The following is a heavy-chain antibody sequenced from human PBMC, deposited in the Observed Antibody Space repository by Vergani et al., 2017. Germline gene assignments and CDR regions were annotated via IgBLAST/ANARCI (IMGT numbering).Heavy chain of an antibody. CDR3: ARQEYSSGWYAIYFDY. Sequence: QLQLQESGPGLVKPSETLSLTCTVSGGSISSSSYYWGWIRQPPGKGLECIGSIYYSGRTYYNPSRKSRVTISVDTSKNQFSLKLSSVTAADTAVYYCARQEYSSGWYAIYFDYWGQGTLVTVSS. CDR2: IYYSGRT. D-gene: IGHD6-19*01. J-gene: IGHJ4*02. V-gene: IGHV4-39*01. CDR1: GGSISSSSYY.